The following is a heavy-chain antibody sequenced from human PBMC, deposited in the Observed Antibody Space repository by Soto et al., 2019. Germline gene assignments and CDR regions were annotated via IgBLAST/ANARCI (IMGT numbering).Heavy chain of an antibody. D-gene: IGHD3-3*01. Sequence: ASVKVSCKASGYTFTSYGISWVRQAPGQGLEWTGWISAYNGNTNYAQKLQGRVTMTTDTSTSTAYMELRSLRSDDTAVYYCARDLGGDFWSGYYFQPNAFDIWGQGTMVTVSS. CDR1: GYTFTSYG. J-gene: IGHJ3*02. V-gene: IGHV1-18*04. CDR2: ISAYNGNT. CDR3: ARDLGGDFWSGYYFQPNAFDI.